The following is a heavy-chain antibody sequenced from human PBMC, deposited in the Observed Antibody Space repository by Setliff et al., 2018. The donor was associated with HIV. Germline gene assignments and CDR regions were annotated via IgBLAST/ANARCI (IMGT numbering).Heavy chain of an antibody. CDR3: ARSISLLRGPLGDVFDI. J-gene: IGHJ3*02. Sequence: SETLSLTCTVSGGSISSSSYYWGWIRQPPGKGLEWIGNIYSGGTTYYNSSLRSRVTISVDTSKNQFSLKLNSVTAADTAVYYCARSISLLRGPLGDVFDIWGQGTMVTVSS. CDR2: IYSGGTT. V-gene: IGHV4-39*01. CDR1: GGSISSSSYY. D-gene: IGHD3-10*01.